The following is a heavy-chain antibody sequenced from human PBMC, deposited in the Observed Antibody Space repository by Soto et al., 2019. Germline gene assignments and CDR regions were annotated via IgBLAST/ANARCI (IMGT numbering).Heavy chain of an antibody. CDR2: VYNDGSA. D-gene: IGHD3-22*01. CDR3: ARLVYDSRLNYLYFDH. Sequence: PSETLSLTCDVSGVSISSGNWWSWVRQPPGKGLEWIAEVYNDGSANYHPSLESRATISVDSSKNQFSLRLSSVTAADTGKYYCARLVYDSRLNYLYFDHWGQGTLVTVSS. CDR1: GVSISSGNW. V-gene: IGHV4-4*02. J-gene: IGHJ4*02.